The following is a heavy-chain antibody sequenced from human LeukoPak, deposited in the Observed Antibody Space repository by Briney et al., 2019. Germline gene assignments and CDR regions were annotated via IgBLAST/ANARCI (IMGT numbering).Heavy chain of an antibody. J-gene: IGHJ6*02. V-gene: IGHV1-69*13. D-gene: IGHD3-3*01. CDR2: IIPIFGTA. CDR1: GGTFISYA. Sequence: GASVKVSCKASGGTFISYAISWVRQAPGQGLEWMGGIIPIFGTANYAQKFQGRVTITADESTSTAYMELSSLRSEDTAVYYCASLIEDFWSGPINYYYYGMDVWGQGTTVTVSS. CDR3: ASLIEDFWSGPINYYYYGMDV.